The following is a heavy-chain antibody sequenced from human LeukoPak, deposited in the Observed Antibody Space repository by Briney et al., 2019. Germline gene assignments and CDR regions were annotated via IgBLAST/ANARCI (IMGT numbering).Heavy chain of an antibody. CDR2: IIPILGIA. D-gene: IGHD3-10*01. CDR1: GGTFSSYA. CDR3: ARGGSYYGSGKDWFDP. Sequence: SVKVSCKASGGTFSSYAISWVRQAPGQGLEWMGRIIPILGIANYAQKFQGRVTITADKSTSTAYMGLSNLRSEDTAVYYCARGGSYYGSGKDWFDPWGQGTLVTVSS. V-gene: IGHV1-69*04. J-gene: IGHJ5*02.